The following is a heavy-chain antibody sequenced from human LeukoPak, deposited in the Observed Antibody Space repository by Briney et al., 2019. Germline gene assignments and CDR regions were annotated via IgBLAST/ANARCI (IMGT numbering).Heavy chain of an antibody. D-gene: IGHD2-15*01. Sequence: GGSLRLSCAASGFTFSSYSMNWVRQAPGKGLEWVSSISSSGTYIYYADSVKGRFTISRDNAKNSLYLQMNSLRAEDTAVYYCARDVGYCSGSSCYSFPDYWGQGTLVTVSS. CDR3: ARDVGYCSGSSCYSFPDY. V-gene: IGHV3-21*01. CDR2: ISSSGTYI. J-gene: IGHJ4*02. CDR1: GFTFSSYS.